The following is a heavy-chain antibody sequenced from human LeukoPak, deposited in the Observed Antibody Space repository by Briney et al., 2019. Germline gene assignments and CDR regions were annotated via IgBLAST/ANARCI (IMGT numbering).Heavy chain of an antibody. CDR2: INPSGST. Sequence: SETLSLTCTVYGGSFSGYYWSWIRQPPGKGLEWIGEINPSGSTNYNPSLKSRVTISVDTSKNQFSLKLSSVTAADTAVYYCGRVGRLRDFDYWGEGTLVTVSS. D-gene: IGHD3-16*01. V-gene: IGHV4-34*01. CDR1: GGSFSGYY. CDR3: GRVGRLRDFDY. J-gene: IGHJ4*02.